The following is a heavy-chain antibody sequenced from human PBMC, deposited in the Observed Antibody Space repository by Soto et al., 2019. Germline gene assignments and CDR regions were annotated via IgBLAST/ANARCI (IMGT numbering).Heavy chain of an antibody. D-gene: IGHD3-10*01. Sequence: QVQLQESGPGLVKPSETLSLTCTVSGGSVASGSYQWSWIRQPPGKGLEWIGYIYYTGNTNYNPSLKSRVTMSVDTSKNQFSLKLNSVTAADTAVYFCARGGNYYASGSYYGFDYWGQGALVTVSS. J-gene: IGHJ4*02. CDR2: IYYTGNT. CDR3: ARGGNYYASGSYYGFDY. V-gene: IGHV4-61*01. CDR1: GGSVASGSYQ.